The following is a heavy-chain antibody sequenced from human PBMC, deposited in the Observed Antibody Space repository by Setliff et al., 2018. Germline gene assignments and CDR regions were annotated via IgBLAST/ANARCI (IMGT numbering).Heavy chain of an antibody. D-gene: IGHD1-26*01. CDR2: LHTSGSI. CDR3: ARDNTMVGATDY. Sequence: PSETLSLTCTVSGGSMSSGPNYWSWIRQPAGKGLEWIGRLHTSGSIDYNPSPKSRVTISVDTSKNQFSLRLRSVTAADTAVYFCARDNTMVGATDYWGLGTLVTVSS. CDR1: GGSMSSGPNY. J-gene: IGHJ4*02. V-gene: IGHV4-61*02.